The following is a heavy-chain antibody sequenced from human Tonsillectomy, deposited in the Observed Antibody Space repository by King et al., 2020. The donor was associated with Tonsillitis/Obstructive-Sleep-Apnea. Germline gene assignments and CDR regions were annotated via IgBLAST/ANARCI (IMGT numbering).Heavy chain of an antibody. V-gene: IGHV3-23*04. D-gene: IGHD3-10*01. Sequence: VQLVESGGDLVQPGGSLRLSCAASGFTFSSSVMSWVRQAPEKGLEWVSAISGRGTTTYFADSVKGRFTISRDNSKNTLYLQMNSLRAEDTALYYCTKGVLWFGEVDYWGQGTLVTVSS. CDR2: ISGRGTTT. CDR3: TKGVLWFGEVDY. J-gene: IGHJ4*02. CDR1: GFTFSSSV.